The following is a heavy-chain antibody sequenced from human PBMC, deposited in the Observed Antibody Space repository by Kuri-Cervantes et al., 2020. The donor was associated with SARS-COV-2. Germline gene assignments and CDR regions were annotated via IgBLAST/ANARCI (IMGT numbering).Heavy chain of an antibody. Sequence: SETLSLTCSVSGYFISNGYYWGWIRQPPGKGLEWIGEINHSGSTNYNPSLKSRVTISVDTSKNQFSLKLSSVTAADTAVYYCARWPIWGYCSNTSCYTNAFDIWGQGTMVTVSS. D-gene: IGHD2-2*02. J-gene: IGHJ3*02. CDR2: INHSGST. CDR3: ARWPIWGYCSNTSCYTNAFDI. CDR1: GYFISNGYY. V-gene: IGHV4-38-2*02.